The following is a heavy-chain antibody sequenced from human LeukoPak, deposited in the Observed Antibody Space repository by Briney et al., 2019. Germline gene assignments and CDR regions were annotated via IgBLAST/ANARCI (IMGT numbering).Heavy chain of an antibody. CDR2: INPNSGSS. D-gene: IGHD2-2*01. CDR3: ARLVGCGSTNCYSPDNWFDP. CDR1: GYPFNRYD. J-gene: IGHJ5*02. Sequence: ASVKVSCKASGYPFNRYDINWVRQATGHGLEWMGWINPNSGSSDSAQKFQGRVTMTADTSISTAYMELNNLRSEDTAVYYCARLVGCGSTNCYSPDNWFDPWGQGTLVTVSS. V-gene: IGHV1-8*01.